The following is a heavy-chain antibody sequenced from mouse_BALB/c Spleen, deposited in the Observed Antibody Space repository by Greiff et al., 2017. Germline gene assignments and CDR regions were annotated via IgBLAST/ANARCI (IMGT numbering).Heavy chain of an antibody. J-gene: IGHJ3*01. CDR3: ARSGYGNYLAWFAY. D-gene: IGHD2-10*02. V-gene: IGHV1-87*01. CDR2: IYPGDGDT. CDR1: GYTFTSYW. Sequence: QVQLKQSGAELARPGASVKLSCKASGYTFTSYWMQWVKQRPGQGLEWIGAIYPGDGDTRYTQKFKGKATLTADKSSSTAYMQLSSLASEDSAVYYCARSGYGNYLAWFAYWGQGTLVTVSA.